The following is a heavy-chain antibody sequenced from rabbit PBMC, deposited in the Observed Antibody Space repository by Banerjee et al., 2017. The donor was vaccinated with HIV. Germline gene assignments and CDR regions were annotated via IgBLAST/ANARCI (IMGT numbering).Heavy chain of an antibody. CDR3: ARYVRGSDVLDL. Sequence: QEQLEESGGSLVHPDGSLTLTWTAAGLFSNNKYVSWWVRQAPGKVLEWIACIYLGSDDWTWYASWAKGRFSLSKTSSTTVTLQMTSLTAADTATYFCARYVRGSDVLDLWGPGTLVTV. CDR2: IYLGSDDWT. J-gene: IGHJ4*01. CDR1: GLFSNNKYV. V-gene: IGHV1S45*01. D-gene: IGHD4-2*01.